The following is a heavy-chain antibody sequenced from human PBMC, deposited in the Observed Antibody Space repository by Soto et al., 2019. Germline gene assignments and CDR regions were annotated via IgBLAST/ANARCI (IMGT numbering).Heavy chain of an antibody. J-gene: IGHJ6*02. CDR2: MNPNSGNT. V-gene: IGHV1-8*01. Sequence: ASVKVSCKASGFTFTSYDINWVRQATGQGLEWMGWMNPNSGNTGYAQKFQGRVTMTRNTSISTAYMGLSSLRSEDTAVYYCARGPEGYCTNGVCYSPSRYYYYGMDVWGQGTTVTVSS. CDR3: ARGPEGYCTNGVCYSPSRYYYYGMDV. D-gene: IGHD2-8*01. CDR1: GFTFTSYD.